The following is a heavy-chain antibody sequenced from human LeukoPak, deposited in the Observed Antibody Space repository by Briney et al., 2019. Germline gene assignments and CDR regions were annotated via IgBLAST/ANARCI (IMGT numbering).Heavy chain of an antibody. D-gene: IGHD4-11*01. V-gene: IGHV1-2*02. J-gene: IGHJ4*02. CDR2: INPHSGGT. Sequence: ASVTVSCKASGYTFTGYYMHWVRQAPGQGLEWMGWINPHSGGTNYAQKFQGRVTMTRDTSISTAHMELSRLRSDDTAVYYCARDTYSYFDYWGQGTLVTVSS. CDR3: ARDTYSYFDY. CDR1: GYTFTGYY.